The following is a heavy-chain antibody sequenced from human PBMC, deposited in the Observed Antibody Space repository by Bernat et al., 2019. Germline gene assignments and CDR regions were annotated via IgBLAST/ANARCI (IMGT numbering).Heavy chain of an antibody. D-gene: IGHD5-12*01. CDR1: GGSISSSRYY. Sequence: QLQLQESGPGLVKPSETLSLTCTVSGGSISSSRYYWGWIRQPPGKGLGWIGSIYYSGSTYYNPSLKSRVTISVDTSKNQFSLKLGSVTAADTAVYYCARLNIVATTFEYWGQGTLVTVSS. CDR2: IYYSGST. CDR3: ARLNIVATTFEY. V-gene: IGHV4-39*01. J-gene: IGHJ4*02.